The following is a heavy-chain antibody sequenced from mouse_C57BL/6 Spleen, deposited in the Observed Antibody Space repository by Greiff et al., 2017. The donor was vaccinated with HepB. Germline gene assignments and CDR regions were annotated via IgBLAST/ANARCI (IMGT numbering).Heavy chain of an antibody. D-gene: IGHD4-1*01. J-gene: IGHJ3*01. Sequence: QVQLQQSGAELVRPGASVTLSCKASGYTFTDYEMHWVKQTPVHGLEWIGAIDPETGGTAYNQKFKGKAILTADKSSSTAYMGLRSLTSEDSAVYYCTRGRDLELGPFAYWGQGTLVTVSA. CDR1: GYTFTDYE. V-gene: IGHV1-15*01. CDR3: TRGRDLELGPFAY. CDR2: IDPETGGT.